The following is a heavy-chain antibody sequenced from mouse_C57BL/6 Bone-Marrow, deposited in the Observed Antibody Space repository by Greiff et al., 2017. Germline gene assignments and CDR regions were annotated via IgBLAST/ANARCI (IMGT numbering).Heavy chain of an antibody. Sequence: EVQVVESGGGLVKPGGSLKLSCAASGFTFSDYGMHWVRQAPEKGLEWVAYISSGSSTIYYADTVKGRFTISRDNAKNTLFLQMTSLRSEDTAMYYGARSYYGSSYYAMDYWGQGTSVTVSS. D-gene: IGHD1-1*01. CDR3: ARSYYGSSYYAMDY. V-gene: IGHV5-17*01. J-gene: IGHJ4*01. CDR1: GFTFSDYG. CDR2: ISSGSSTI.